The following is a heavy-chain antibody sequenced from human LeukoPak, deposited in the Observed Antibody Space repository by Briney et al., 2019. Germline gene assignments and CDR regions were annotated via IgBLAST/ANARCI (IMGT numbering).Heavy chain of an antibody. CDR1: GGSISSYY. CDR2: IYYSGST. Sequence: PSETLSLTCTVSGGSISSYYWSWIRQPPGKGPEWIGYIYYSGSTYYGPSLKSRLTISLDTSRNQFSLKLNSVTAADTAVYYCAKSNGYGLIDIWGQGTMVTVSS. J-gene: IGHJ3*02. V-gene: IGHV4-59*12. CDR3: AKSNGYGLIDI. D-gene: IGHD3-10*01.